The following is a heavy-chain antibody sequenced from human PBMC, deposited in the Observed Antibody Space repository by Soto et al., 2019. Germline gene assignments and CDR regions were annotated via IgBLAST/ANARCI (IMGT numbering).Heavy chain of an antibody. CDR1: GGSISSVNHY. V-gene: IGHV4-30-4*01. D-gene: IGHD2-15*01. Sequence: QVQLEQSGPGLVKPSQTLSLTCKISGGSISSVNHYWSWIRQSPGEGLEWIGYIFDSGTTHYIPSLKGRVTISVATSQSQFSLPIHSVTVADTAVYYCAREVSWIGGFDFWGQGTLVTVSS. CDR3: AREVSWIGGFDF. CDR2: IFDSGTT. J-gene: IGHJ4*02.